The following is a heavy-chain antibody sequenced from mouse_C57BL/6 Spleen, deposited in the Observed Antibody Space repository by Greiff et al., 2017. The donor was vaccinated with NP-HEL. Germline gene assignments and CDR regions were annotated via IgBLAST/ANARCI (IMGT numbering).Heavy chain of an antibody. CDR2: ISSGGSYT. J-gene: IGHJ1*03. CDR3: ARQSYYGSSPWYFDV. Sequence: DVQLVESGGDLVKPGGSLKLSCAASGFTFSSYGMSWVRQTPDKRLEWVATISSGGSYTYYPDSVKGRFTISRDNAKNTLYLQMSSLKSEDTAMYYCARQSYYGSSPWYFDVWGTGTTVTVSS. V-gene: IGHV5-6*01. D-gene: IGHD1-1*01. CDR1: GFTFSSYG.